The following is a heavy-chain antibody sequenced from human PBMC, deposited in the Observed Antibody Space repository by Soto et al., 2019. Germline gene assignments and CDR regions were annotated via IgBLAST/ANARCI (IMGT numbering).Heavy chain of an antibody. J-gene: IGHJ6*02. CDR3: ARAFYGDSAAYYSGMDV. V-gene: IGHV4-38-2*01. D-gene: IGHD4-17*01. CDR2: IYRSGST. CDR1: GFSISSGFY. Sequence: SGTLALTSAVSGFSISSGFYWGWVRQPPGKGLEWIGNIYRSGSTYYNPSLKSRVTISVDTSKNQFSLKLSSVTAADTAVYYCARAFYGDSAAYYSGMDVWGQGTTVTVS.